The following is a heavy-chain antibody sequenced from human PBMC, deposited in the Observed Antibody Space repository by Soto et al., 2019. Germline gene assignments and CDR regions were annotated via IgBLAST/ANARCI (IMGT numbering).Heavy chain of an antibody. CDR3: ARGSSHWWTYYFDY. D-gene: IGHD2-2*01. V-gene: IGHV3-64*01. J-gene: IGHJ4*02. CDR2: ISGNGGST. CDR1: GFTFSNYA. Sequence: EVQLVESGGGLVQPGGSLRLSCAASGFTFSNYAMYWVRQAPGKGLEYISAISGNGGSTYYANSVKGRFTISRDNSKNTLFLQMGSLRPEDTAVYYCARGSSHWWTYYFDYWGQGTLVIVSS.